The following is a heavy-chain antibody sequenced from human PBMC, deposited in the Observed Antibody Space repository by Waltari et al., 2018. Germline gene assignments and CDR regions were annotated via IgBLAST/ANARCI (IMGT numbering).Heavy chain of an antibody. CDR2: INPNSGGT. V-gene: IGHV1-2*02. D-gene: IGHD6-19*01. Sequence: QVQLVQSGAEVKKPGASVKVSCKASGYTFTGYYMHWVRQAPGQGLEWMGWINPNSGGTNYAQKFQGRVTMTRDTSISTAYMELSRLRSDDTAVYYCARDNKRVYSSGWYPGYWGQGTLVTVSS. CDR1: GYTFTGYY. J-gene: IGHJ4*02. CDR3: ARDNKRVYSSGWYPGY.